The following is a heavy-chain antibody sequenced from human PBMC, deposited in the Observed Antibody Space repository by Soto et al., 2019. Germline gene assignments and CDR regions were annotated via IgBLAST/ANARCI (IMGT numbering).Heavy chain of an antibody. CDR1: GGSISSGDYY. CDR3: ARDTSAAGRDYYYYYGMDL. CDR2: IYYSGST. D-gene: IGHD6-13*01. J-gene: IGHJ6*02. V-gene: IGHV4-30-4*01. Sequence: SETLSLTCTVSGGSISSGDYYWSWIRQPPGKGLEWIGYIYYSGSTYYNPSLKSRVTISVDTSKNQFSLKLSSVTAADTAVYYCARDTSAAGRDYYYYYGMDLWGQGTTVTVSS.